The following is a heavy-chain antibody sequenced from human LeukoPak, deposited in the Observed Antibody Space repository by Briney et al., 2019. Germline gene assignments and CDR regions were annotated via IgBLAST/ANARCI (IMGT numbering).Heavy chain of an antibody. Sequence: SETLSLTCAVYGGSFSGYYWSWIRQPPGKGLEWIGEINHSGSTNYNPSLKSRVTISVDTSKNQFSLKLRSVTAADTAVYYCACWDGYKSRSFDIWGQGTLVTVSS. CDR3: ACWDGYKSRSFDI. V-gene: IGHV4-34*01. CDR2: INHSGST. D-gene: IGHD5-24*01. J-gene: IGHJ3*02. CDR1: GGSFSGYY.